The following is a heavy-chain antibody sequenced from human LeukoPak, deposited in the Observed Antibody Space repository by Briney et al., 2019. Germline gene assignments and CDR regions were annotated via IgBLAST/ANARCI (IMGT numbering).Heavy chain of an antibody. J-gene: IGHJ5*02. Sequence: ASVTVSCKASGYTFTGYYLHWVRQAPGQGLEWMGWIYPKTGATSYAQKFQGRVTMTRDTSISTAYMELIGLRSDDTAVYYCAGPWDQVGFDPWGQGTLVSVSS. D-gene: IGHD1-26*01. CDR3: AGPWDQVGFDP. V-gene: IGHV1-2*02. CDR2: IYPKTGAT. CDR1: GYTFTGYY.